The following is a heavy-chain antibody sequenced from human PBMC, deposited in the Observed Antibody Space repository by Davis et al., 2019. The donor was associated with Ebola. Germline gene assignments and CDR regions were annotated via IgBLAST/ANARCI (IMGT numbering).Heavy chain of an antibody. CDR1: GYTFTSYA. J-gene: IGHJ6*02. CDR3: ARYGLAARRRRGYYYGMDV. V-gene: IGHV1-3*01. D-gene: IGHD6-6*01. CDR2: INAGNGNT. Sequence: ASVKVSCKASGYTFTSYAMHWVRQAPGQRLEWMGWINAGNGNTKYSQKFQGRVTITRDTSASTAYMELSSLRSEDTAVYYCARYGLAARRRRGYYYGMDVWGQGTTVTVSS.